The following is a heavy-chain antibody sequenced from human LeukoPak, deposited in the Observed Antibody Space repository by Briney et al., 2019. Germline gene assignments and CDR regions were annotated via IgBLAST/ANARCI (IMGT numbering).Heavy chain of an antibody. J-gene: IGHJ4*02. CDR2: ITSDGSST. CDR3: AKAGPLERFLEWLLSYFDY. V-gene: IGHV3-74*01. D-gene: IGHD3-3*01. Sequence: GGSLRLSCAASGFTFRNHWMHWVRQAPGKGLVWVSRITSDGSSTSYADSVKGRFTISRDNAKNTLYLQMNSLRAEDTAVYYCAKAGPLERFLEWLLSYFDYWGQGTLVTVSS. CDR1: GFTFRNHW.